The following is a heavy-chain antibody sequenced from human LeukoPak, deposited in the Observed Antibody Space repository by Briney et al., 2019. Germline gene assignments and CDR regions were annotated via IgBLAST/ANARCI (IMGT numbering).Heavy chain of an antibody. Sequence: GGSLRLSCAASGFTFSSYGMSWVRQAPGKGLEWVSAISGSGGSTYYADSVKGRFTISRDNSKNTLYLQMNSLRAEDTAVYYCASRYSYGYNVFDYWGQGTLVTVSS. D-gene: IGHD5-18*01. J-gene: IGHJ4*02. CDR1: GFTFSSYG. V-gene: IGHV3-23*01. CDR2: ISGSGGST. CDR3: ASRYSYGYNVFDY.